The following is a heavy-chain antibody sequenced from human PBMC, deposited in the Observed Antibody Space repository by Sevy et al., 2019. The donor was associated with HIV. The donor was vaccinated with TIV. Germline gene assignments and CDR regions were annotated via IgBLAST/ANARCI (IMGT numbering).Heavy chain of an antibody. Sequence: GGSLKLSCAASGFTFSSYAMSWVRQAPGKGLEWVAVISYDGSNKYYADSVKGRFTISRDNSKNTLYLQMNSLRAEDTAVYYCAKDRGYYGSQEERYFDYWGQGTLVTVSS. CDR2: ISYDGSNK. J-gene: IGHJ4*02. CDR1: GFTFSSYA. V-gene: IGHV3-30*18. D-gene: IGHD3-10*01. CDR3: AKDRGYYGSQEERYFDY.